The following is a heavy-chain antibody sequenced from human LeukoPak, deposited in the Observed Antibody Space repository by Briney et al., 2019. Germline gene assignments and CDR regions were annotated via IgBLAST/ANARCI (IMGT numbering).Heavy chain of an antibody. J-gene: IGHJ4*02. CDR2: IDTYNGDT. CDR1: VYTFTSHG. CDR3: ARDLGYCSGSSCYRREFDY. V-gene: IGHV1-18*01. Sequence: ASVKVSCKVSVYTFTSHGISWVRQAPGQGLEWMAWIDTYNGDTHYAQNLQGRVTMTTDTSTSTAYMDLGSLTSDDTAVYHCARDLGYCSGSSCYRREFDYWGQGTLVTVSS. D-gene: IGHD2-15*01.